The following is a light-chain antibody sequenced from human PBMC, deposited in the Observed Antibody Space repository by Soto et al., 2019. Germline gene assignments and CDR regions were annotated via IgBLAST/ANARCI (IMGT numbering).Light chain of an antibody. V-gene: IGLV2-14*01. CDR1: SSDIGGYNY. J-gene: IGLJ1*01. CDR2: EVS. Sequence: QSVLTQPASVSGSPGQSITISCAGTSSDIGGYNYVSCYQQHPGKAPKVMIYEVSNRPSGVSNRFSGSKSGNTASLTISGLQAEDEADYYCNSYTSSSTLYVFGSGTQLTVL. CDR3: NSYTSSSTLYV.